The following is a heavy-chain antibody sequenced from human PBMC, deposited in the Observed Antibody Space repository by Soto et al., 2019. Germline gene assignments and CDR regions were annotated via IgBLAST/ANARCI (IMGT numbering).Heavy chain of an antibody. D-gene: IGHD4-17*01. Sequence: EVQLVESGGGLVKPGRSLRLSCAASGFTFDDYAMNWVRQAPGKGLEWVAGISWNSGSIGYADAVKGRFTISRDNAKNSLYLQMNSLRAEDTALYYCAKAGRDYLELDYWGQGTLVTVSS. CDR1: GFTFDDYA. V-gene: IGHV3-9*01. CDR3: AKAGRDYLELDY. CDR2: ISWNSGSI. J-gene: IGHJ4*02.